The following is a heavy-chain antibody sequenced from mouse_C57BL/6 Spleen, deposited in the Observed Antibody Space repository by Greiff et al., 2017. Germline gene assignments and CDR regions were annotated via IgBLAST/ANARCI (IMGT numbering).Heavy chain of an antibody. CDR3: ARDHPLYAMDY. V-gene: IGHV5-16*01. CDR2: INYDGSST. CDR1: GFTFSDYY. Sequence: EVKLVESEGGLVQPGSSMKLSCTASGFTFSDYYMAWVRQVPEKGLEWVANINYDGSSTYYLDSLKSRFIISRDNAKNILYLQMSSLKSEDTATYYCARDHPLYAMDYWGQGTSVTVSS. J-gene: IGHJ4*01.